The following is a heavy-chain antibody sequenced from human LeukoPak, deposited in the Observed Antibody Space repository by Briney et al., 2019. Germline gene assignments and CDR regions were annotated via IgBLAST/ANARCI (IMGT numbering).Heavy chain of an antibody. CDR3: YSSGGTDAFDI. CDR1: GYTFTGYY. Sequence: ASVKVSCKASGYTFTGYYMHWVRQAPGQGLEWMGWMNPNSGNTGYAQKFQGRVTITRNTSISTAYMELSSLRSEDTAVYYCYSSGGTDAFDIWGQGTMDTVSS. V-gene: IGHV1-8*03. D-gene: IGHD6-19*01. J-gene: IGHJ3*02. CDR2: MNPNSGNT.